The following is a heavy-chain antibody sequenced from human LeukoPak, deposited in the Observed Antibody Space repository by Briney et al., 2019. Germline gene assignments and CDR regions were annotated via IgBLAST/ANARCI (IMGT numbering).Heavy chain of an antibody. CDR1: GFTFSSYS. Sequence: GGSLRLSCAASGFTFSSYSINWVRQAPGKGLEWVSAISGSGGSTYYADSVKGRFTISRDNSKNTLYLQMNSLRAEDTAVYYCAKDRWTEVDAFDIWGQGTMVTVSS. D-gene: IGHD1-1*01. J-gene: IGHJ3*02. CDR2: ISGSGGST. CDR3: AKDRWTEVDAFDI. V-gene: IGHV3-23*01.